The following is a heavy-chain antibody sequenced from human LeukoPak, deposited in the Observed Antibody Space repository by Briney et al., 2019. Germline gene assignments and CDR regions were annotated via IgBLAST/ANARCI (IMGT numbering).Heavy chain of an antibody. Sequence: ASVKVSCKASGYTFTSYGTNWVRQATGQGLEWMGWMNPNSGNTGYAQKFQGRVTMTRNTSISTAYMELSSLRSEDTAVYYCARGRNIVATIIGYWGQGTLVTVSS. CDR3: ARGRNIVATIIGY. J-gene: IGHJ4*02. V-gene: IGHV1-8*01. CDR2: MNPNSGNT. CDR1: GYTFTSYG. D-gene: IGHD5-12*01.